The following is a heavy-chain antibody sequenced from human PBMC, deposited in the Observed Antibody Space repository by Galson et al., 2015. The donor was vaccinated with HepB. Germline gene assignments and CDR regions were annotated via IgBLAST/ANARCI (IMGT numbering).Heavy chain of an antibody. Sequence: SLRLSCAASGFTFSDYYMTWIRQAPGKGLDWVSYISSSTNTIYYADSVKGRFTISRDNAKNSLYLQMNSLRAGDTAVYYCARVGARNDAFDIWGQGTMVTVSS. D-gene: IGHD1-26*01. CDR1: GFTFSDYY. CDR3: ARVGARNDAFDI. V-gene: IGHV3-11*01. CDR2: ISSSTNTI. J-gene: IGHJ3*02.